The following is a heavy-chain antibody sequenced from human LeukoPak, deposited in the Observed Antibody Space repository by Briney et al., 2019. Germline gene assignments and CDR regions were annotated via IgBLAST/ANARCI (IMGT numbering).Heavy chain of an antibody. D-gene: IGHD2-2*01. J-gene: IGHJ5*02. Sequence: ASVKVSCKTSGYTFTTYAIHWVRQAPGQRLEWMGLINADDGNTRYSQRFQGRVTITRDTSANTAYMELRSLRFEDTAVYYCARGIVVQPSANWFDPWGQGTPVTVSS. CDR3: ARGIVVQPSANWFDP. CDR1: GYTFTTYA. V-gene: IGHV1-3*01. CDR2: INADDGNT.